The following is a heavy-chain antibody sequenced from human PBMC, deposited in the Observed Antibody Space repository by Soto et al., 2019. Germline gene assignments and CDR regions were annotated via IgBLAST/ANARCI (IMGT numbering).Heavy chain of an antibody. V-gene: IGHV3-53*01. CDR2: TYSRRST. J-gene: IGHJ4*02. Sequence: GSLRRSCAASGFTVSRNYMSWGLQAPGKGLGWGSVTYSRRSTYYAASVKARFTTSRDNSENTLYIQMNSLRAEDTAVYYCARNSYDSGGGFDYWGQGTLVTVSS. CDR3: ARNSYDSGGGFDY. CDR1: GFTVSRNY. D-gene: IGHD3-22*01.